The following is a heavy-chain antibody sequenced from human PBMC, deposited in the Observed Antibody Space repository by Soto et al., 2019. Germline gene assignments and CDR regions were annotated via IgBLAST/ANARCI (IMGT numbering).Heavy chain of an antibody. CDR2: FDPEDGAK. J-gene: IGHJ4*02. CDR3: ATGLVGATLGFWDY. V-gene: IGHV1-24*01. D-gene: IGHD1-26*01. CDR1: GYTLTELS. Sequence: ASVKVSCKVSGYTLTELSMHWVRQAPGKGLEWMGGFDPEDGAKIYAQKFQGRVTMTEDTSKDTAYMELSSLRSEDTAVYYCATGLVGATLGFWDYWGQGTLVTVSS.